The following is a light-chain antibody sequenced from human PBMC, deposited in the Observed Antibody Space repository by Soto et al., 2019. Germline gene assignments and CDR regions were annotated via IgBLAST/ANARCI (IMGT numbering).Light chain of an antibody. J-gene: IGKJ5*01. Sequence: IVVTESPGTLSLSTGERATLSCRASQSLTNSFIAWYQQKPGQAPRLLIYDTSSRATGIPDRFSGSGSGTDFTLTISRLEPEDFAVFFCQQYGTSEIIFGQGTRPEIK. CDR2: DTS. CDR1: QSLTNSF. V-gene: IGKV3-20*01. CDR3: QQYGTSEII.